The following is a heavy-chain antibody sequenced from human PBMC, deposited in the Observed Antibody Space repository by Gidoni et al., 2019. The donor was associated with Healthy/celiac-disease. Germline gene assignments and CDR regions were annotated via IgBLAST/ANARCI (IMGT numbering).Heavy chain of an antibody. CDR1: GYTFTGYY. V-gene: IGHV1-2*02. CDR3: AREGTVVVTAITPDYYYGMDV. CDR2: INPNSGGT. Sequence: VQLVQSGAEVKKPGASVKVSCKASGYTFTGYYMHWVRQAPGQGLEWMGWINPNSGGTNYAQKFQGRVTMTRDTSISTAYMELSRLRSDDTAVYYCAREGTVVVTAITPDYYYGMDVWGQGTTVTVSS. J-gene: IGHJ6*02. D-gene: IGHD2-21*02.